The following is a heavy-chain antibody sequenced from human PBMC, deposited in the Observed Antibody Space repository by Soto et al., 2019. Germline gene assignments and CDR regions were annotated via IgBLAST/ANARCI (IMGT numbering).Heavy chain of an antibody. CDR3: ARDRGYGLLMVYARGYYGMDV. CDR1: GYTFTSYG. CDR2: ISAYNGNT. D-gene: IGHD2-8*01. Sequence: GASVKFSCKASGYTFTSYGISWVRQAPGQGLEWMGWISAYNGNTNYAQKLQGRVTMTTDTSTSTAYMELRSLRSDDTAVYYCARDRGYGLLMVYARGYYGMDVWGQGTTVTVSS. V-gene: IGHV1-18*01. J-gene: IGHJ6*02.